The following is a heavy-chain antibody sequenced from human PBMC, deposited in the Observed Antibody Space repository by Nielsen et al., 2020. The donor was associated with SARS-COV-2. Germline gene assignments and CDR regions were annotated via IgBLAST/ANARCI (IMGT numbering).Heavy chain of an antibody. CDR3: ARGWAAMVTGYYFDY. CDR1: GGSISSSSYY. Sequence: SENLSLTCTVSGGSISSSSYYWGWIRQPPGKGLEWIGSIYYSGSTYYNPSLKSRVTISVDTSKNQFSLKLSSVTAADTAVYYCARGWAAMVTGYYFDYWGQGTLVTVSS. CDR2: IYYSGST. V-gene: IGHV4-39*07. D-gene: IGHD5-18*01. J-gene: IGHJ4*02.